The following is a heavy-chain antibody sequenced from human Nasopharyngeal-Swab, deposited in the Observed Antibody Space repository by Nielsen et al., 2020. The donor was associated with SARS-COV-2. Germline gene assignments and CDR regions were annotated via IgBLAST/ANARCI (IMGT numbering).Heavy chain of an antibody. CDR1: GFTFSSYA. J-gene: IGHJ6*02. D-gene: IGHD3-9*01. CDR3: ASELTDGMDV. CDR2: ISYDGSNK. V-gene: IGHV3-30*04. Sequence: GSLRLSCAASGFTFSSYAMHWVRQAPGKGLEWVAVISYDGSNKYYADSVKGRFTISRDNSKNTLYLQMNSLRAEDTAVYYCASELTDGMDVWGQGTTVTVSS.